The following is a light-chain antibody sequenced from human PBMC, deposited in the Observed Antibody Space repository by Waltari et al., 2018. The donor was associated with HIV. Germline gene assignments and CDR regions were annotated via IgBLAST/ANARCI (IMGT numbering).Light chain of an antibody. CDR2: VFD. CDR1: DSDFGLFNS. Sequence: AVTQPASVSGLPGQSTTISCTGADSDFGLFNSVSCDQQDSGKPPRLLLSVFDSRAAGVADPFSGSMSGNTASLTISGLRAEDEGHYYCASITDDNTIIFGGGTEVTVL. CDR3: ASITDDNTII. J-gene: IGLJ2*01. V-gene: IGLV2-14*03.